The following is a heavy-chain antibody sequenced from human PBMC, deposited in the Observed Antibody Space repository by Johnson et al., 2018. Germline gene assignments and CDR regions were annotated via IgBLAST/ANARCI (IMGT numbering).Heavy chain of an antibody. D-gene: IGHD2-21*02. CDR2: TSYDGTEK. CDR1: GFTFSSYA. J-gene: IGHJ1*01. Sequence: QVQLVQSGGGVVQPGRSLRLSCAASGFTFSSYAMHWVRQAPGKGLEWVAVTSYDGTEKDYADSVKGRFTISRDNSENTLYLQMNSLRAEDTAVYYCATEPCGGDCYLEYLHHWGQGTLVTVSS. V-gene: IGHV3-30*04. CDR3: ATEPCGGDCYLEYLHH.